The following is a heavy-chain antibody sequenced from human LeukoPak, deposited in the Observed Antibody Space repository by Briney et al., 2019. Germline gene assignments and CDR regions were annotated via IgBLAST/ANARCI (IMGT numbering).Heavy chain of an antibody. D-gene: IGHD5-12*01. Sequence: SETLSLTCTVSGGSISSYYWSWIRQPPGKGLEWIGYIYYSGSTNYNPSLKRRVTISVDTSKNQFSLRLSSVTAADTAVYYCARSLSGLDSGDRWGQGTLVTVSS. V-gene: IGHV4-59*01. J-gene: IGHJ5*02. CDR3: ARSLSGLDSGDR. CDR2: IYYSGST. CDR1: GGSISSYY.